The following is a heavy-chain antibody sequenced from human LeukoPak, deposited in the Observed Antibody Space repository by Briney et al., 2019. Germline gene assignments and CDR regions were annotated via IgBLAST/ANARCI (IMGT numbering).Heavy chain of an antibody. CDR3: ARLIAAAGTAGFDY. J-gene: IGHJ4*02. CDR1: GYTFTGYY. CDR2: INPNSGGT. V-gene: IGHV1-2*02. D-gene: IGHD6-13*01. Sequence: GASVKVSCKASGYTFTGYYMHWVRQAPGQGLEWMGWINPNSGGTNYAQKFQGRVTMTRDTSISTAYMELSRLRSDDTAVYYCARLIAAAGTAGFDYWSQGTLVTVSS.